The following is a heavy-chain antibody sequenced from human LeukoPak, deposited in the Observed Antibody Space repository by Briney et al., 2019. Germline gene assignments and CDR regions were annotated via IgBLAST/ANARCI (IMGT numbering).Heavy chain of an antibody. V-gene: IGHV4-34*01. Sequence: PSETLSLTCAVYGGSFSGYYWSWIRQPPGKGLEWIGEINHSGSTNYNPSLKSRVTISVDTSKNQFSLKLSSVTAADTAVYYCARSTVTTYLGAYYYYYGMDVWGQGTTATVSS. CDR2: INHSGST. CDR1: GGSFSGYY. CDR3: ARSTVTTYLGAYYYYYGMDV. D-gene: IGHD4-17*01. J-gene: IGHJ6*02.